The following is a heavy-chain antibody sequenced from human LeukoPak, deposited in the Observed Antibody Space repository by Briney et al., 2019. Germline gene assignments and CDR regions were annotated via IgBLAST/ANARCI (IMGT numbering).Heavy chain of an antibody. CDR2: INHSGST. J-gene: IGHJ5*02. V-gene: IGHV4-34*01. CDR3: ARGLGAYDFWSGYYACWFDP. CDR1: GVTFSGYY. D-gene: IGHD3-3*01. Sequence: SETLSLTCAVYGVTFSGYYWSWIRQPPGKGLEWVGEINHSGSTNYNPSLKSRVTISVDTSKNQFSLNVSSVNAADTAVYYCARGLGAYDFWSGYYACWFDPWGQGTLVTVSS.